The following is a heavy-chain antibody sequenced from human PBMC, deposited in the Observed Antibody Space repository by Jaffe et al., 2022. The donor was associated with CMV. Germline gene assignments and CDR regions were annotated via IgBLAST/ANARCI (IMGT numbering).Heavy chain of an antibody. CDR1: GFTFSSYS. CDR3: ARDWSGDSSGYYPFTWGGYFDY. CDR2: ISSSSSYI. V-gene: IGHV3-21*01. D-gene: IGHD3-22*01. J-gene: IGHJ4*02. Sequence: EVQLVESGGGLVKPGGSLRLSCAASGFTFSSYSMNWVRQAPGKGLEWVSSISSSSSYIYYADSVKGRFTISRDNAKNSLYLQMNSLRAEDTAVYYCARDWSGDSSGYYPFTWGGYFDYWGQGTLVTVSS.